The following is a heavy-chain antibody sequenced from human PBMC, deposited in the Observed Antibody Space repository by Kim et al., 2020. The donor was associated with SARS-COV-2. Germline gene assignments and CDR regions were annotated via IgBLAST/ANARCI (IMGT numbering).Heavy chain of an antibody. CDR2: IYYSGST. D-gene: IGHD3-3*01. V-gene: IGHV4-39*01. CDR1: GGSISSSSYY. Sequence: SETLSLTCTVSGGSISSSSYYWGWIRQPPGKGLEWIGSIYYSGSTYYNPSLKSRVTISVDTSKNRFSLKLSSVTAADTAVYYCASYYDFWSGYSAVYFDYWGQGTLVTVSS. J-gene: IGHJ4*02. CDR3: ASYYDFWSGYSAVYFDY.